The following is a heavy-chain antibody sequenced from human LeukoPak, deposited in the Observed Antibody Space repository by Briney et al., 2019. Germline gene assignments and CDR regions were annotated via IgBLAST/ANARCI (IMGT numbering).Heavy chain of an antibody. J-gene: IGHJ4*02. CDR3: AKSGARVVVPAAFDY. Sequence: PGGSLRLSCAASGFTFSNAWMSWVRQAPGKGLEWVGRIKSKTDGGTTDYAAPVKGRFTISRDDSKNTLYLQMNSLKTEDTAVYYCAKSGARVVVPAAFDYWGQGTLVTVSS. D-gene: IGHD2-2*01. V-gene: IGHV3-15*01. CDR2: IKSKTDGGTT. CDR1: GFTFSNAW.